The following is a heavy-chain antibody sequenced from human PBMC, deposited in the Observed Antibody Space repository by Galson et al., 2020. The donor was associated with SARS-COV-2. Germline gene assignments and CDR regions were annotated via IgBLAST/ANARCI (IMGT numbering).Heavy chain of an antibody. V-gene: IGHV3-30*03. J-gene: IGHJ4*02. CDR2: ISDDGSNK. D-gene: IGHD2-15*01. CDR3: ARDSLSGHYFDY. Sequence: GGSLRLSCAASGFTFSNHWMHWVRQAPGKGLEWAAVISDDGSNKYYADSVRGRFTISRDNSKNTLYLQMNSLRADDTAVYYCARDSLSGHYFDYWGQGTLVTVSS. CDR1: GFTFSNHW.